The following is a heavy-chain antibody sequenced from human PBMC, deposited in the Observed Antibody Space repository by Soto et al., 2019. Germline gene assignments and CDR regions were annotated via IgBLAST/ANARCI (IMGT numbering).Heavy chain of an antibody. CDR1: GFTFSSYW. J-gene: IGHJ6*02. V-gene: IGHV3-74*01. CDR3: TRSGSSPYYYGMDV. Sequence: EVQLVESGGGLVQPGGSLRLSCAASGFTFSSYWMHWVRQAPGKGLVWVSRINSDGSSTNYADSVKGRVTISRDHARNPLFLQMDTLRAEDTAVYYCTRSGSSPYYYGMDVWGQGTTVTVSS. D-gene: IGHD6-6*01. CDR2: INSDGSST.